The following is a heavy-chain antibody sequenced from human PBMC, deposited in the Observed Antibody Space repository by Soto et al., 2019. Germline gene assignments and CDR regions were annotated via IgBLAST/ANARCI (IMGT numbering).Heavy chain of an antibody. J-gene: IGHJ6*02. V-gene: IGHV3-30-3*01. Sequence: QVQLVESGGGVVQPGRSLRLSCAASGFTFSSYAMHWVRQAPGKGLEWVAVISYDGSNKYYADSVKGRFTISRDNSKNTLYLQMNSLRAEDTAVYYCARGYYDILTCYYRVGGPGYYYGMDVWGQGTTVTVSS. CDR3: ARGYYDILTCYYRVGGPGYYYGMDV. D-gene: IGHD3-9*01. CDR1: GFTFSSYA. CDR2: ISYDGSNK.